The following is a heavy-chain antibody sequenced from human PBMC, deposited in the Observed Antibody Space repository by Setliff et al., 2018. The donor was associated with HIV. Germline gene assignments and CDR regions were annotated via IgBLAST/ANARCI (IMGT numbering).Heavy chain of an antibody. CDR2: IRSEDYGGTS. CDR3: ARKLRPGHGVDV. V-gene: IGHV3-48*03. J-gene: IGHJ6*02. D-gene: IGHD3-10*01. CDR1: GFTFSEIE. Sequence: PGGSLRLSCGASGFTFSEIEANWVRQAPGKGLEWVSFIRSEDYGGTSAFAASVKGRFTISRDNAKNSMDLQMNSLRAEDTAIYYCARKLRPGHGVDVWGRGTTVTVS.